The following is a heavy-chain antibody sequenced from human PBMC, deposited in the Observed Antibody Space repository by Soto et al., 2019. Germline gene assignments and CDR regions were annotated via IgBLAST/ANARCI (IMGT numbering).Heavy chain of an antibody. J-gene: IGHJ6*03. CDR1: GGTCSDYY. D-gene: IGHD3-3*01. CDR3: ARYYDFWSGYPKGRYYYMDV. V-gene: IGHV3-11*01. Sequence: VGSLRLSCAASGGTCSDYYMSWIRQATGKGLEWVSYISSSGSTIYYADSVKGRFTISRDNAKNSLYLQMNSLRAEDTAVYYCARYYDFWSGYPKGRYYYMDVWGKGTTVTVSS. CDR2: ISSSGSTI.